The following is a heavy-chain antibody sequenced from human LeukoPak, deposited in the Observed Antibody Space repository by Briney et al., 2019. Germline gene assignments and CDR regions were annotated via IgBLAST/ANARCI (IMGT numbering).Heavy chain of an antibody. CDR3: ARGHYYDSSGSQFDY. CDR1: GGSFSGYY. Sequence: SETLSLTCAVYGGSFSGYYWSWIHQPPGKGLEWIGYIYYSGSTYYNPSLKSRVTISVDTSKNQFSLKLSSVTAADTAVYYCARGHYYDSSGSQFDYWGQGTLVTVSS. D-gene: IGHD3-22*01. CDR2: IYYSGST. J-gene: IGHJ4*02. V-gene: IGHV4-30-4*08.